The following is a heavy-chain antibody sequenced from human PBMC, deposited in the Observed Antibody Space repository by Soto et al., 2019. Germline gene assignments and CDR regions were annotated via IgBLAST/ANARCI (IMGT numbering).Heavy chain of an antibody. CDR3: ARDPVYYDFWSGYYKPWGYGMDV. J-gene: IGHJ6*02. CDR1: GFTFSSYA. D-gene: IGHD3-3*01. V-gene: IGHV3-30-3*01. CDR2: ISYDGGNK. Sequence: GGSLRLSCTASGFTFSSYAMHWVRQAPGKGLEWVAVISYDGGNKYYADSVKGRFTISRDNSKNTLYLQMNSLRAEDTAVYYCARDPVYYDFWSGYYKPWGYGMDVWGQGTTVTVS.